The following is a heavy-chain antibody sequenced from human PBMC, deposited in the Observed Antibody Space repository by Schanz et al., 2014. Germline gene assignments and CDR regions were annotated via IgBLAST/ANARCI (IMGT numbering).Heavy chain of an antibody. Sequence: QVQLVESGGGVVQPGRSLRLSCAASGFNFSNYDIHWVRQAPGKGLEWVALIYYNGTNKYYADSVKGRFTISRDNSQKTLYLQMNTLRTEDTAVYYCARTFWGCYGDLAYCGQGTLLTVSS. D-gene: IGHD3-16*01. CDR2: IYYNGTNK. J-gene: IGHJ4*02. CDR1: GFNFSNYD. V-gene: IGHV3-30*03. CDR3: ARTFWGCYGDLAY.